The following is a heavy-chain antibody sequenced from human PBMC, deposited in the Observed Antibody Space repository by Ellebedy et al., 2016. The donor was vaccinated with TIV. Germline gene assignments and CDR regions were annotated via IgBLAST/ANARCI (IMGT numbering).Heavy chain of an antibody. D-gene: IGHD2-8*02. Sequence: PGGSLSLSCVASGFTFSDYYMSWIRQAPGKGLEWVSTISTSSSYTKCADSVKGRFTVSRDDAKNSLYLHMNSLKAEDTAVYYCVRTGRPWFDYWGQGTLVTVSS. J-gene: IGHJ4*02. CDR1: GFTFSDYY. CDR3: VRTGRPWFDY. CDR2: ISTSSSYT. V-gene: IGHV3-11*06.